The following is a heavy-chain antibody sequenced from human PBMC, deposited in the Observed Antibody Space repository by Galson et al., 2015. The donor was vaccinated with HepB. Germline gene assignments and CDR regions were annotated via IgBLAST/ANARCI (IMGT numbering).Heavy chain of an antibody. CDR2: ISSSSSTI. CDR1: GFTFSSYS. V-gene: IGHV3-48*01. D-gene: IGHD1-26*01. J-gene: IGHJ6*02. CDR3: ARNAPWELRYYYYGMDV. Sequence: SLRLSCAASGFTFSSYSMNWVRQAPGKGLEWVSYISSSSSTIYYADSVKGRFTISRDNAKNSLYLQMNSLRAEDTAVYYCARNAPWELRYYYYGMDVWGQGTTVTVSS.